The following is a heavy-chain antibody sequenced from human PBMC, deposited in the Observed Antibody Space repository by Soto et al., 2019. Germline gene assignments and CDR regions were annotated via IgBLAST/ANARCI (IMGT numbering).Heavy chain of an antibody. CDR3: ARDFLDYAEVNVWFDP. Sequence: ASVKVSCKASGYTFTSYGISWVRQAPGQGLEWMGWISAYNGNTNYAQKLQGRVTMTTDTSTSTAYMELRSLGSDDTAVYYCARDFLDYAEVNVWFDPWGQGTLVTVSS. D-gene: IGHD4-17*01. CDR1: GYTFTSYG. V-gene: IGHV1-18*01. J-gene: IGHJ5*02. CDR2: ISAYNGNT.